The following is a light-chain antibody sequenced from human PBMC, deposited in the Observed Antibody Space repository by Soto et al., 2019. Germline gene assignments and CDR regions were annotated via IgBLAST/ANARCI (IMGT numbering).Light chain of an antibody. CDR2: GAS. Sequence: IQLTQSPNSLSAPMVERVTITCRASPGISNYLAWYQQKPGKAPKLLIYGASTLQGGVPSWVSCSGSGTDITLTVSSLHREVATTYYRLQHLMNLPPFGPGTKVDIK. CDR1: PGISNY. CDR3: LQHLMNLPP. V-gene: IGKV1-9*01. J-gene: IGKJ3*01.